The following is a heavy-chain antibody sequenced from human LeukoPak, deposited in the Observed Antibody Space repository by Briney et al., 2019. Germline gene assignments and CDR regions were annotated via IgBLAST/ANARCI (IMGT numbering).Heavy chain of an antibody. V-gene: IGHV3-48*01. D-gene: IGHD1-26*01. CDR1: GFTFTSYA. CDR3: ARGDREGY. CDR2: ISSTTKTI. Sequence: PGGSLRLSCAASGFTFTSYAINWVRQAPGRGLGWVSFISSTTKTIYYADSVKGRFTISRDNAKNSLYLQMNSLRAEDTAVYYCARGDREGYWGQGTLVTVSS. J-gene: IGHJ4*02.